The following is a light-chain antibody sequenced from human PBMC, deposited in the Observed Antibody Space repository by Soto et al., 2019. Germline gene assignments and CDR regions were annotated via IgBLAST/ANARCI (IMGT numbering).Light chain of an antibody. CDR3: AVWDDSLNGYV. J-gene: IGLJ1*01. V-gene: IGLV1-44*01. CDR1: SSNIGSNT. CDR2: SNN. Sequence: QSALTQPPSASGTPGQRVTISCSGSSSNIGSNTVNWCQQLPGTAPKLLMYSNNQRPSGVPDRFSGSKSGTSASLAISGLQSEDEADYYCAVWDDSLNGYVFGTGTKVTVL.